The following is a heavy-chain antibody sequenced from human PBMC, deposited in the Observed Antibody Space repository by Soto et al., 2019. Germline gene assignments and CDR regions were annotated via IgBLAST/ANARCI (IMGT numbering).Heavy chain of an antibody. V-gene: IGHV3-23*01. J-gene: IGHJ6*02. CDR3: ATNYDILTGFPYYYYGMDV. Sequence: GGSLRLSCAASGFTFSSYAMSWVRQAPGKGLEWVSAISGSGGSTYYADSVKGRFTISRDNSENTLYLQMNSLRAEDTAVYYCATNYDILTGFPYYYYGMDVWGQGTTVTVSS. CDR1: GFTFSSYA. CDR2: ISGSGGST. D-gene: IGHD3-9*01.